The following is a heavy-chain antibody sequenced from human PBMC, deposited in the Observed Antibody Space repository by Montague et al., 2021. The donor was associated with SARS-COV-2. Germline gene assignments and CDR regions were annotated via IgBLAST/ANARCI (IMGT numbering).Heavy chain of an antibody. V-gene: IGHV4-31*03. D-gene: IGHD3-22*01. CDR2: IYYSGST. J-gene: IGHJ3*02. CDR1: GGSISSGGYY. CDR3: ARARITMIVVVNAFDI. Sequence: TLSLTCTVSGGSISSGGYYWSWIRQHPGKGLEWIGYIYYSGSTYYNPSLKSRVTISVDSSKNQFSLKLSSVTAADTAVYYCARARITMIVVVNAFDIWGQGTMVTVSS.